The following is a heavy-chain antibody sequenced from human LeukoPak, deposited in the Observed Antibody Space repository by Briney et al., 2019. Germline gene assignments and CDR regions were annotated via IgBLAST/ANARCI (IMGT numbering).Heavy chain of an antibody. CDR2: IYYSGSS. CDR3: ARLYDSSGYTNWLDP. CDR1: GGSISSHY. Sequence: ESSETLSLTCTVSGGSISSHYCSWIRQPPGKGLEWNGYIYYSGSSTYNPSLKSRFTISVATSKNQFSLKLSSVTAADTAVYYCARLYDSSGYTNWLDPWGEGTLVTVSS. V-gene: IGHV4-59*11. D-gene: IGHD3-22*01. J-gene: IGHJ5*02.